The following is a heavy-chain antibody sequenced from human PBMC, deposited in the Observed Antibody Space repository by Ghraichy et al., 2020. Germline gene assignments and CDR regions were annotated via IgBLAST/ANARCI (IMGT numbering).Heavy chain of an antibody. Sequence: GESLNISCTVSGFTVSDNYMTWVRQAPGKGLEWVSIIYSGGSNYYADSVKDRFTVSRDNSKNTLFLHMNTLRGDDTAVYYCATPVGTAGAWGQGTLVTVSS. V-gene: IGHV3-53*01. D-gene: IGHD4-23*01. CDR3: ATPVGTAGA. CDR2: IYSGGSN. CDR1: GFTVSDNY. J-gene: IGHJ4*02.